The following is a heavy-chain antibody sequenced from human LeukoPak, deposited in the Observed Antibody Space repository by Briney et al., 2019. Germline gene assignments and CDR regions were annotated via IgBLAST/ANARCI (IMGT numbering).Heavy chain of an antibody. J-gene: IGHJ4*01. V-gene: IGHV3-21*05. Sequence: PGGCLRLSPAASEFTLSRSSMKWVPQAPGKGREWVSNISSTSTYIYYADSVRGRFTISRDNTKNSVDLQMNSLRADDTAVYYCTRDVSLSQPGGFDYWGHGSLLTVCS. CDR3: TRDVSLSQPGGFDY. CDR2: ISSTSTYI. D-gene: IGHD6-13*01. CDR1: EFTLSRSS.